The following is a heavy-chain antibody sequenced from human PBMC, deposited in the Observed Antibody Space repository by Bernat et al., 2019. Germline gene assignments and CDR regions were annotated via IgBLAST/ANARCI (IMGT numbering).Heavy chain of an antibody. Sequence: QVQLVESVGGVVQPGRSLRLSCAASGFTFSSYGMHWVRQAPGKGLEWVAVISYDGSNKYYADSVKGRFTISRDNSKNTLYLQMSSLRAEDTAVYYCAKSSSSCPFDYWGQGTLVTVSS. D-gene: IGHD6-6*01. CDR1: GFTFSSYG. CDR3: AKSSSSCPFDY. V-gene: IGHV3-30*18. J-gene: IGHJ4*02. CDR2: ISYDGSNK.